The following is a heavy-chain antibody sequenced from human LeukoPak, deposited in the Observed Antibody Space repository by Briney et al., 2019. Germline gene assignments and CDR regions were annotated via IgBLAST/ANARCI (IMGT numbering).Heavy chain of an antibody. V-gene: IGHV3-7*01. CDR1: GFTFNNYA. CDR2: IKQDGSEK. CDR3: AKDRDYGSGSHIDY. Sequence: GGSLRLSCVASGFTFNNYAMTWVRQAPGKGLEWVANIKQDGSEKYYVDSVKGRFTISRDNSKNTLYLQMNSLRAEDTAVYYCAKDRDYGSGSHIDYWGQGTLVTVSS. D-gene: IGHD3-10*01. J-gene: IGHJ4*02.